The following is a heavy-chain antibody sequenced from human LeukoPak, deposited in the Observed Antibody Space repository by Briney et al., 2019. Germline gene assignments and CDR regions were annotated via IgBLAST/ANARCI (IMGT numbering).Heavy chain of an antibody. D-gene: IGHD2-15*01. Sequence: SETLCLTRAVYGGSFSGYYWSWIRQPPGKGLEWIGEINHSGSTNYNPSLKSRVTISVDTSKNQFSLKLSSVTAADTAVYYCARGGRSLVSAQFDLWGSGTLVTFSS. CDR3: ARGGRSLVSAQFDL. J-gene: IGHJ2*01. V-gene: IGHV4-34*01. CDR2: INHSGST. CDR1: GGSFSGYY.